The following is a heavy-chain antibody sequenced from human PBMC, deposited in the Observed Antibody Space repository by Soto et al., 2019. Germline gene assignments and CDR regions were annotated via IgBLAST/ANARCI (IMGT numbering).Heavy chain of an antibody. CDR1: GYSFSNYW. CDR3: ARPPLPGYSIHFNS. Sequence: GESLKISCKGSGYSFSNYWIGWVRQMPGKGLEWMGIIYPGNSDTRYNPPFQGQVTISADKSINTAYLQWSSLKASDTAMYYCARPPLPGYSIHFNSWGQGTLVTVSS. D-gene: IGHD2-15*01. CDR2: IYPGNSDT. J-gene: IGHJ4*02. V-gene: IGHV5-51*01.